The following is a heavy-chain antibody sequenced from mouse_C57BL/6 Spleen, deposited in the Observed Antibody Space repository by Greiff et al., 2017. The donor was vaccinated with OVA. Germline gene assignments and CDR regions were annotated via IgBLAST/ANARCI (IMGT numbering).Heavy chain of an antibody. V-gene: IGHV1-61*01. CDR2: IYPSDSET. CDR3: ARETAQATFDY. D-gene: IGHD3-2*02. Sequence: VKLQQPGAELVRPGSSVKLSCKASGYTFTSYWMDWVKQRPGQGLEWIGNIYPSDSETHYNQKFKDKATLTVDKSSSTAYMQLSSLTSEDSAVYYCARETAQATFDYWGQGTTLTVSS. J-gene: IGHJ2*01. CDR1: GYTFTSYW.